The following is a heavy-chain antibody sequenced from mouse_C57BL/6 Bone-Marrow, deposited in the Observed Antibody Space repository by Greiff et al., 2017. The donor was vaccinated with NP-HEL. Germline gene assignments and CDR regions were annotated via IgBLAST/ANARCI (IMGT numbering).Heavy chain of an antibody. J-gene: IGHJ4*01. CDR3: ARDYYGSSPYYYAMDY. V-gene: IGHV1-55*01. D-gene: IGHD1-1*01. Sequence: QVQLKQPGAELVKPGASVKMSCKASGYTFTSYWITWVKQWPGQGLEWIGDIYPGSGSTNYNEKFKSKATLTVDTSSSTAYMQLSSLTSEDSAVYYCARDYYGSSPYYYAMDYWGQGTSVTVSS. CDR1: GYTFTSYW. CDR2: IYPGSGST.